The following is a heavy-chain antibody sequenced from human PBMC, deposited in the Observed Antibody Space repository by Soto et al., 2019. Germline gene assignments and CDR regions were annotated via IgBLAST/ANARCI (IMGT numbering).Heavy chain of an antibody. J-gene: IGHJ6*02. D-gene: IGHD6-13*01. CDR2: IYWNDEQ. CDR1: GFSLTSGVVG. CDR3: AHRLPGPSGYDV. V-gene: IGHV2-5*01. Sequence: SGPTLVNPTQTLTLTRTFSGFSLTSGVVGVGWIRQPPGEALEWLALIYWNDEQYYNPSLRNRLTITRDTSKNQVVLTMTNMDPVDTATYYCAHRLPGPSGYDVWGQGTTVTVSS.